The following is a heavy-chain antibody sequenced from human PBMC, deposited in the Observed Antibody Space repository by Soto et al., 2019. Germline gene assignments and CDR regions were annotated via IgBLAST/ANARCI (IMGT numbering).Heavy chain of an antibody. CDR3: ARDERGDGIQLWPRSRGQEGMDV. D-gene: IGHD5-18*01. Sequence: QVQLVESGGGLVKPGGPLRLSCAASGFTSSDYYMSWIRQAQGKGLEWVSSISRSGTTIYYADSVKGRFTISRDNAKNSLYLQMNSLRAEDTAVYYCARDERGDGIQLWPRSRGQEGMDVWGQGTKVTVSS. CDR2: ISRSGTTI. V-gene: IGHV3-11*01. CDR1: GFTSSDYY. J-gene: IGHJ6*02.